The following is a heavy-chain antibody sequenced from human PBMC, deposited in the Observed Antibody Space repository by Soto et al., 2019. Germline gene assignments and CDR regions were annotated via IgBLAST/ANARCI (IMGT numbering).Heavy chain of an antibody. CDR1: DGSIGSGGGY. CDR2: IYYSGST. V-gene: IGHV4-61*08. D-gene: IGHD6-19*01. Sequence: SETLSLTCTVSDGSIGSGGGYWSWIHQPPGKGLEWIGYIYYSGSTYYNPSLKSRVTISVDTSKNQFSLKLSSVTAADTAVYYCAREGVIAVAENDAFDIWGQGTMVTVSS. J-gene: IGHJ3*02. CDR3: AREGVIAVAENDAFDI.